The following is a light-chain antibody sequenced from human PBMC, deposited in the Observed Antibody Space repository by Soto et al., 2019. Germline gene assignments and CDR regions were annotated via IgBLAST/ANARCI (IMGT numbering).Light chain of an antibody. V-gene: IGLV1-40*01. CDR2: GDN. CDR3: QSYDISLHNYV. CDR1: TSNIGAPYD. Sequence: QSVLTQPPSVSGAPGQRVSISCTGSTSNIGAPYDVHWYQHLPGTAPKLLIYGDNNRPSGVPDRFSGSKSGTSASLAITRLQDEDEADYYCQSYDISLHNYVFGTGNKVTVL. J-gene: IGLJ1*01.